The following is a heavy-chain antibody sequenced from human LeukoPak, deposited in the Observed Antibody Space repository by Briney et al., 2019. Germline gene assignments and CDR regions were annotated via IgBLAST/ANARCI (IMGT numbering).Heavy chain of an antibody. CDR2: IRSRANSYTT. Sequence: GGSLRLSCTASGFSFSASAIHWVRQAAGKGLDWVGRIRSRANSYTTTYSESVEGRFTISRDDSKNTAYLQMNNLKTEDTAVYYCARGEGSYSSRPDYWGQGTLVTVSS. V-gene: IGHV3-73*01. CDR3: ARGEGSYSSRPDY. J-gene: IGHJ4*02. CDR1: GFSFSASA. D-gene: IGHD3-10*01.